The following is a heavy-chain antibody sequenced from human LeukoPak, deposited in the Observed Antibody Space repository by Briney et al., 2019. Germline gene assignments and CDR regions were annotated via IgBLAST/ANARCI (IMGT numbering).Heavy chain of an antibody. V-gene: IGHV4-61*02. CDR3: ASGFFLFFDY. Sequence: PSQTLSLTCTVSGGSISSGSYYWSWIRQPAGKGLEWIGRIYTSGSTNYNPSLKSRVTISVDTSKNQFSLKLSSVTAADTAVYYCASGFFLFFDYWGQGTLVTVSS. CDR2: IYTSGST. J-gene: IGHJ4*02. D-gene: IGHD2/OR15-2a*01. CDR1: GGSISSGSYY.